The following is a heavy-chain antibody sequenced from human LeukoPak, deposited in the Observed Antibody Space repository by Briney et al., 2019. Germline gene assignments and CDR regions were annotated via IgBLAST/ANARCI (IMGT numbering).Heavy chain of an antibody. CDR3: ARSVDCSGGSCSPDGMDV. J-gene: IGHJ6*02. CDR2: IWYDGSNK. CDR1: GFTFSSYG. Sequence: RGSLRLSCAASGFTFSSYGMHWVRQAPGKGLEWVAVIWYDGSNKYYADSVKGRFTISRDNSKNTLYLQMNSLRAEDTAVYYCARSVDCSGGSCSPDGMDVWGQGTTVTVSS. V-gene: IGHV3-33*01. D-gene: IGHD2-15*01.